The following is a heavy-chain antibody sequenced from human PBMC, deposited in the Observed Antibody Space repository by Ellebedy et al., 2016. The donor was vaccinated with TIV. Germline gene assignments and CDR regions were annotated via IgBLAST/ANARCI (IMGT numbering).Heavy chain of an antibody. CDR2: VNPSGGST. J-gene: IGHJ4*02. CDR3: ARDDLEDFWSGYPDY. D-gene: IGHD3-3*01. CDR1: GYTFTRYY. V-gene: IGHV1-46*04. Sequence: AASVKVSCKASGYTFTRYYMHWVRQAPGQGLEWMGIVNPSGGSTSYAQKLQGRVTMTRDTSTSTVYMELSSLRSEDTAVYYGARDDLEDFWSGYPDYWGQGTLVTVSS.